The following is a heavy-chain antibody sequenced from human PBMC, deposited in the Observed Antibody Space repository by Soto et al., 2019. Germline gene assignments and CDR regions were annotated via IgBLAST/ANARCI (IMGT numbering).Heavy chain of an antibody. CDR2: IYYSGST. CDR3: ARGGDSGYNFPFDY. CDR1: VGSISSGGYY. J-gene: IGHJ4*02. Sequence: SETLSLTCTVSVGSISSGGYYWSWIRQHPGKGLEWIGYIYYSGSTYYNPSLKSRVTISVDTSKNQFSLKLSSVTAADTAVYYCARGGDSGYNFPFDYWGQGTLVTVSS. D-gene: IGHD5-12*01. V-gene: IGHV4-31*03.